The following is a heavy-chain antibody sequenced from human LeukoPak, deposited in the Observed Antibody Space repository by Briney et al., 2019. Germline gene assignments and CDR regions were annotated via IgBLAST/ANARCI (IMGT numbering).Heavy chain of an antibody. J-gene: IGHJ5*02. CDR2: INPSGGST. CDR1: GYTFTSYY. CDR3: ARDLAPGYDFWSGPLYNWFDP. Sequence: ASVKVSCKASGYTFTSYYMHWVRQAPGQGLEWMGIINPSGGSTNYAEKFQGRVTMTRDTSTSTVYMELSSLRSEDTAVYYCARDLAPGYDFWSGPLYNWFDPWGQGTLVTVSS. V-gene: IGHV1-46*01. D-gene: IGHD3-3*01.